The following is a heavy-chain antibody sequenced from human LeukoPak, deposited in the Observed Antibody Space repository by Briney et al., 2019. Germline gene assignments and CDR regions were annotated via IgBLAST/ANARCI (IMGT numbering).Heavy chain of an antibody. CDR1: GGSISSGGYS. Sequence: SETLSLTCAVSGGSISSGGYSWGWIRQPPGKGLEWIGNIYYSGSTYYNPSLKSRVTISVDTSKNQFSLKLSSVTAADTAVYYCARQYVAVAGLEQLFDYWGQGTLVTVSS. CDR3: ARQYVAVAGLEQLFDY. V-gene: IGHV4-39*01. D-gene: IGHD6-19*01. J-gene: IGHJ4*02. CDR2: IYYSGST.